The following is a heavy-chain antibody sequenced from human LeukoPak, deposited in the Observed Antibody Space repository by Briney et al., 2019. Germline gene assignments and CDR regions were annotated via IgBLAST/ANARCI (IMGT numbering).Heavy chain of an antibody. Sequence: GGSQRLSCAASGFTFNSFGMSWVRQAPGKGLEWLSYISSSRSTIYYADSVRGRFTISRDNAKNSLYLQINSLRADDTAVYYCARSHQRVGIEDYWGQGTLVTVSS. V-gene: IGHV3-48*04. J-gene: IGHJ4*02. CDR2: ISSSRSTI. CDR3: ARSHQRVGIEDY. CDR1: GFTFNSFG. D-gene: IGHD1-26*01.